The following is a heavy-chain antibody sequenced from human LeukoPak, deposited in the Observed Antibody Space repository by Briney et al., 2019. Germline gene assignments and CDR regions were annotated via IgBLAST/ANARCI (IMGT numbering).Heavy chain of an antibody. D-gene: IGHD1-26*01. CDR2: IYPGDSDT. Sequence: GESLKISCKGSGYSFSTYWIGWVRQMPGKGLEWMGIIYPGDSDTRYSPSFQGQVTISADKSISTAYLQWSSLKASDTAMYYCASAERSGSFPFDYWGQGTLVTVSS. V-gene: IGHV5-51*01. J-gene: IGHJ4*02. CDR1: GYSFSTYW. CDR3: ASAERSGSFPFDY.